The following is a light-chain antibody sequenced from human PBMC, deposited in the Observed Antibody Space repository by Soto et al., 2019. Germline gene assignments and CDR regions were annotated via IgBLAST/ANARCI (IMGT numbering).Light chain of an antibody. CDR3: QHYGGPPPWT. J-gene: IGKJ1*01. Sequence: ENVLTQSPGTLSLSPGERATLSCRASQSVGSYLGWYQKKPGQAPRLLIYGASNRSTGIPDRFSGSGSGTDFTLTISRLAPEDCAVYYCQHYGGPPPWTFGQGTKVEIK. CDR1: QSVGSY. V-gene: IGKV3-20*01. CDR2: GAS.